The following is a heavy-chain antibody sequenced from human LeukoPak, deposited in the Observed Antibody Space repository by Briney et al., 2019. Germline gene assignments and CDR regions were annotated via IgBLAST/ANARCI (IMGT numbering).Heavy chain of an antibody. Sequence: SETLSLTCAVYGGSFSGYYWSWIRQPPGKGLEWIGSIYYSGSTYYNPSLKSRVTISIDTSKNQFSLKLSSVTAADTAVYYCARDPSYSGYVYGFDPWGQGTLVTVSS. J-gene: IGHJ5*02. CDR1: GGSFSGYY. CDR3: ARDPSYSGYVYGFDP. V-gene: IGHV4-34*01. D-gene: IGHD5-12*01. CDR2: IYYSGST.